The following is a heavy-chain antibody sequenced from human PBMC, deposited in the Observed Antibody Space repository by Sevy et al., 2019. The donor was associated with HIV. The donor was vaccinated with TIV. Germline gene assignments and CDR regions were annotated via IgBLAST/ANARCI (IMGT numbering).Heavy chain of an antibody. CDR3: ARASGYPWYFDY. Sequence: ASVKVSCRTSGYTFTTYGINWVRQAPGQGLEYMGWISVYSGQTYYAQNFQGRVTMTTDTSTSTVYMDLRSLRSDDTAVYYCARASGYPWYFDYWGQGTLVTVSS. V-gene: IGHV1-18*01. J-gene: IGHJ4*02. CDR2: ISVYSGQT. CDR1: GYTFTTYG. D-gene: IGHD3-22*01.